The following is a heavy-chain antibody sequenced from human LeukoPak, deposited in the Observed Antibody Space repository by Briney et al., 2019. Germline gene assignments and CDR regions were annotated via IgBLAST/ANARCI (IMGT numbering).Heavy chain of an antibody. CDR2: IWYDGSNK. Sequence: PGRSLRLSCAASGFTFSSYGMHWVRQAPGKGLEWVAVIWYDGSNKYYADSVKGRFTISRDNSKNTLYLQMNSLRAEDTAVYYCAKIPYYYDSSGYAALGYFDYWGQGTLVTVSS. CDR1: GFTFSSYG. V-gene: IGHV3-33*06. D-gene: IGHD3-22*01. CDR3: AKIPYYYDSSGYAALGYFDY. J-gene: IGHJ4*02.